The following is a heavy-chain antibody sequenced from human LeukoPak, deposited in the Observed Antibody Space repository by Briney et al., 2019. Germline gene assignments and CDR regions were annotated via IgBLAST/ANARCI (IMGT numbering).Heavy chain of an antibody. V-gene: IGHV3-48*03. CDR2: ISSTGGTI. D-gene: IGHD3-10*01. J-gene: IGHJ4*02. CDR3: ARFGGPMVRNFDF. Sequence: GGSLRLSCAASGFNFSNYEMNWVRQAPGKGLEWVSYISSTGGTIYYTSSVKGRFTISRDNAKNSLYLQMNSLRAEDTAVYYCARFGGPMVRNFDFWGQGTLVTVSS. CDR1: GFNFSNYE.